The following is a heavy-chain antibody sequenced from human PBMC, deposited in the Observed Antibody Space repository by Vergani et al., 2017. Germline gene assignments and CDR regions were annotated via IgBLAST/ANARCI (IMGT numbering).Heavy chain of an antibody. CDR2: ISYDGSNK. J-gene: IGHJ4*02. CDR1: GFTFRSYG. D-gene: IGHD5-24*01. CDR3: ARETRDTPSSLDY. Sequence: QVQLVESGGGVVQPGRSLRLSCAASGFTFRSYGMHWVRQAPGKGLEWVAVISYDGSNKYYADSVKGRFTISKDISKNTLYLQMNSLRGDDTAVYYCARETRDTPSSLDYWGQGTLVTVSS. V-gene: IGHV3-30*03.